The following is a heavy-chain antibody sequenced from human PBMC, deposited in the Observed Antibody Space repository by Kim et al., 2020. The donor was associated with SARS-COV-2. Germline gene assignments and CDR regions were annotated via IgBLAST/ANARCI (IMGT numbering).Heavy chain of an antibody. Sequence: ASVKVSCKASGYTFTGYYMHWVRQAPGQGLEWMGWINPNSGGTNYAQKFQGRVTMTRDTSISTAYMELSRLRSDDTAVYYCARDSPSSFYGGNPYYYYYGMDVWGQGTSVTVSS. CDR3: ARDSPSSFYGGNPYYYYYGMDV. D-gene: IGHD4-17*01. CDR2: INPNSGGT. J-gene: IGHJ6*02. V-gene: IGHV1-2*02. CDR1: GYTFTGYY.